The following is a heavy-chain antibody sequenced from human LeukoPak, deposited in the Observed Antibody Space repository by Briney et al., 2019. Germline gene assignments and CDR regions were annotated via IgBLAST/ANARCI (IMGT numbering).Heavy chain of an antibody. Sequence: SETLSLTCTVSGGSISSYYWSWIRQPPGKGLEWIGYIYYSGSTNYNPSLKSRATISVDTSKNQFSLKLSSVTAADTAVYYCARGGWYKGYFQHWGQGTLVTVSS. CDR1: GGSISSYY. J-gene: IGHJ1*01. D-gene: IGHD1-1*01. CDR2: IYYSGST. CDR3: ARGGWYKGYFQH. V-gene: IGHV4-59*01.